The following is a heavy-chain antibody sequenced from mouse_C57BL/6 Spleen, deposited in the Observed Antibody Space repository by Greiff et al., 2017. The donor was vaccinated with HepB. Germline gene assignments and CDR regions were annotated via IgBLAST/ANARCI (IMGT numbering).Heavy chain of an antibody. Sequence: EVKLMESAGGLVQPGSSMKLSCTASGFTFSDYYMAWVRQVPEKGLEWVANINYDGSSTYYLDTLKSRCIISRDNAKNILYLQMSSLKSEDTATYYCARADYSNSWFAYWGQGTLVTVSA. CDR2: INYDGSST. CDR1: GFTFSDYY. D-gene: IGHD2-5*01. CDR3: ARADYSNSWFAY. J-gene: IGHJ3*01. V-gene: IGHV5-16*01.